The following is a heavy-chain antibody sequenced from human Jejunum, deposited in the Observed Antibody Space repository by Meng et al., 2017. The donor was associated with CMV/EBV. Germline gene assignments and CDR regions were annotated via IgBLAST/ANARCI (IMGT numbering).Heavy chain of an antibody. CDR2: ISYSGST. D-gene: IGHD3-10*01. V-gene: IGHV4-59*01. CDR1: RGSITYNS. CDR3: ARWSGSGNYPFADY. J-gene: IGHJ4*02. Sequence: SRGSITYNSWSWVRQSARKGLEWIGSISYSGSTNYHPSLKSRVTISMDTSENQFSLKVSSVTAGDTAVYYCARWSGSGNYPFADYWGQGTLVTVSS.